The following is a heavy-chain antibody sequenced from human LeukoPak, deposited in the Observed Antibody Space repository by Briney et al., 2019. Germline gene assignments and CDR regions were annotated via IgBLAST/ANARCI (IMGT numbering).Heavy chain of an antibody. CDR1: GYTFTGYY. Sequence: GASVKVSCKASGYTFTGYYMHWVRQAPGQGLEWMGWINPNSGGTNYAQKFQGRVTMTRDTSISTVYMELSRLRSDDTAVYYCATIPRGYSYATRTDYWGQGTLVTGSS. V-gene: IGHV1-2*02. J-gene: IGHJ4*02. CDR3: ATIPRGYSYATRTDY. CDR2: INPNSGGT. D-gene: IGHD5-18*01.